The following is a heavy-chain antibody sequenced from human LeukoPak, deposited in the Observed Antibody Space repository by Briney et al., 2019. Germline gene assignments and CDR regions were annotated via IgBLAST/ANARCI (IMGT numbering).Heavy chain of an antibody. CDR1: GFTFSTYA. CDR3: ARKLGYSYGYDY. CDR2: IYSGGST. J-gene: IGHJ4*02. D-gene: IGHD5-18*01. V-gene: IGHV3-66*01. Sequence: GGSLRLSCAASGFTFSTYAMTWVRQAPGKGLEWVSVIYSGGSTYYADSVKGRFTISRDNSKNTLYLQMNSLRAEDTAVYYCARKLGYSYGYDYWGQGTLVTVSS.